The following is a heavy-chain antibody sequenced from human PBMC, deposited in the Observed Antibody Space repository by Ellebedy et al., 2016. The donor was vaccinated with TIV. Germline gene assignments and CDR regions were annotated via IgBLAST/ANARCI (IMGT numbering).Heavy chain of an antibody. J-gene: IGHJ4*02. CDR1: GGSISTSSLY. CDR2: VYHSVST. D-gene: IGHD2-15*01. Sequence: MPSETLSLTCTVSGGSISTSSLYWGWILQPPGKGRQWIGSVYHSVSTYYSPSLKSRVTISVDTSKKQFSLKLSSVTAADTAVYYGARQGGSGGRFIDYWGQGTLVTVSS. V-gene: IGHV4-39*01. CDR3: ARQGGSGGRFIDY.